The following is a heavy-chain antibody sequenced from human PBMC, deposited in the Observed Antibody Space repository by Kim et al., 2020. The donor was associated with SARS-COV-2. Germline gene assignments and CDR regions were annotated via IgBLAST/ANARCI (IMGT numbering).Heavy chain of an antibody. J-gene: IGHJ5*02. CDR3: ARGAPMGELLFGGWFDP. D-gene: IGHD3-10*01. V-gene: IGHV4-31*02. Sequence: LKSRVTISVDTSKNQFSLKLSSVTAADTAVYYCARGAPMGELLFGGWFDPWGQGTLVTVSS.